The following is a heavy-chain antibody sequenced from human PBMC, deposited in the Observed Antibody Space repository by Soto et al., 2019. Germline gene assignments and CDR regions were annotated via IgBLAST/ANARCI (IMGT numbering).Heavy chain of an antibody. J-gene: IGHJ4*02. CDR1: GFTFSSYW. Sequence: EVQLVESGGGLVQPGGSLRLSCAAPGFTFSSYWMSWVRQAPGKGLEWVANIKQDGSEKYYVDSVKGRFTISRDNAKNSLYLQMNSLRAEDTAVYYCAGRSSGWRSRDYWGQGTLVTVSS. D-gene: IGHD6-19*01. CDR3: AGRSSGWRSRDY. V-gene: IGHV3-7*01. CDR2: IKQDGSEK.